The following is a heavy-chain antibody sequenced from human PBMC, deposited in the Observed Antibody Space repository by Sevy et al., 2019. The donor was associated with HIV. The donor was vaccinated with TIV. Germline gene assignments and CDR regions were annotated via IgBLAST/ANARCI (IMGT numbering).Heavy chain of an antibody. D-gene: IGHD6-19*01. CDR3: ARGRARVVAVAGGY. J-gene: IGHJ4*02. Sequence: ASVKVSCKASGYTFTGYYMHWVRQAPGQGLEWMGWINPNSGGTNYAQKFQGRVTMTRDTSISTAYMELSRLRSDDTAGYYCARGRARVVAVAGGYWGQGTLVTVSS. CDR1: GYTFTGYY. V-gene: IGHV1-2*02. CDR2: INPNSGGT.